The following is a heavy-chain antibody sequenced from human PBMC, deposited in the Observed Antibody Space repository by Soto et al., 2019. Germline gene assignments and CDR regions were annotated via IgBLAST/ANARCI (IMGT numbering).Heavy chain of an antibody. CDR3: ARSGVTGIVIPSHWFDP. V-gene: IGHV4-31*03. Sequence: SETLSLTCTASGDSIGGVGYWSWIRQFPGRGLEWIGCISSSGSTYYNPALNNRISLSLDTSQNQFSLKLLSVTAADTAIYYCARSGVTGIVIPSHWFDPWGQGTLVTVSS. J-gene: IGHJ5*02. CDR2: ISSSGST. D-gene: IGHD2-21*02. CDR1: GDSIGGVGY.